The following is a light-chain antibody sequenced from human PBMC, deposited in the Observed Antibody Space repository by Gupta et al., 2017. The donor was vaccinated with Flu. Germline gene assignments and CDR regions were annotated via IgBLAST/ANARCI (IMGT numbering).Light chain of an antibody. CDR3: QQYNNYPIT. CDR1: QSINDW. V-gene: IGKV1-5*03. Sequence: DIQMTQSPSTLSASVGDRVTITCRASQSINDWLAWYQQKPGKAPKLRINKASILESGVSSRFSGTGSGTEFRLTIGSLQPDDFATYYCQQYNNYPITFGGGTKVEIK. J-gene: IGKJ4*01. CDR2: KAS.